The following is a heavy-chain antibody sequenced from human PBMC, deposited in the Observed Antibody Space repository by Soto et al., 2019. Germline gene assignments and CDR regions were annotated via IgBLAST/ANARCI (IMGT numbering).Heavy chain of an antibody. Sequence: GESLKISCAASGFTFSSYWMHWVRQAPGKGLVWVSRINSDGSSTSYADSVKGRFTISRDNAKNTLYLQMNSLRAEDTAVYYCARGEDWGSEGDAFDIWGQGTMVTVSS. J-gene: IGHJ3*02. CDR3: ARGEDWGSEGDAFDI. V-gene: IGHV3-74*01. D-gene: IGHD7-27*01. CDR1: GFTFSSYW. CDR2: INSDGSST.